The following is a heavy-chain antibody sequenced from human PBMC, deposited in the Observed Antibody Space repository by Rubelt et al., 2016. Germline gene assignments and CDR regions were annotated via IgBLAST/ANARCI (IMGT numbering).Heavy chain of an antibody. CDR2: ISTNSGDP. J-gene: IGHJ4*02. D-gene: IGHD4-11*01. CDR1: GGTFSSYA. V-gene: IGHV1-18*01. CDR3: ARDRDYMLDY. Sequence: QVQLVQSGAEVKKSGSSVKVSCKASGGTFSSYAISWVRQAPGQGLEWLGWISTNSGDPNYAQNRQGRVTRTTDTSTSTVYMEMRSLTSDDTAVYYCARDRDYMLDYWGQGTLITVSS.